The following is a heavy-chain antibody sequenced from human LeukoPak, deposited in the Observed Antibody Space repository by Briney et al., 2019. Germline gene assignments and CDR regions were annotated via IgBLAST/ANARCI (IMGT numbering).Heavy chain of an antibody. V-gene: IGHV3-30*03. CDR1: IFTFNNYG. J-gene: IGHJ5*02. CDR3: ARDQAPRMITFGGPRRWFDP. D-gene: IGHD3-16*01. Sequence: GRSLRLSCAASIFTFNNYGMHWVRQAPGKGLEWVAVISYDGSNKYYADSVKGRFTISRDNSKNTLYLQMNSLRAEDTAVYYCARDQAPRMITFGGPRRWFDPWGQGTLVTVSS. CDR2: ISYDGSNK.